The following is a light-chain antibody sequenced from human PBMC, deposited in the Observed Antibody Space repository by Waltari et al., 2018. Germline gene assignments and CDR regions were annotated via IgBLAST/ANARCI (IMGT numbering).Light chain of an antibody. V-gene: IGLV3-1*01. CDR2: QVT. Sequence: SYELTQPPSLSVSPGQTTSITCSGDKLGDKFASWYQQKPGQSPVLVIYQVTNRPSGIPARFSGSNSGNSATLTISETQPMEEADYYCQAWDSSTGVFGGGTKLTVL. CDR1: KLGDKF. J-gene: IGLJ2*01. CDR3: QAWDSSTGV.